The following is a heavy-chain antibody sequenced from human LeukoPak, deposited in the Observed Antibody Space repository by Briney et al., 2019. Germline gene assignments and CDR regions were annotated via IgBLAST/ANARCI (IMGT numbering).Heavy chain of an antibody. CDR1: GFTFSSYS. Sequence: GGSLRLSCAASGFTFSSYSMNWVRQAPGKGLEWVSSISSSSSYIYYADSVKGRFTISRDNSKNTLFLQTNSLRAEDTAIYYCAKSSYPSYYYMDVWGEGTTVTISS. J-gene: IGHJ6*03. D-gene: IGHD2-2*01. CDR3: AKSSYPSYYYMDV. CDR2: ISSSSSYI. V-gene: IGHV3-21*04.